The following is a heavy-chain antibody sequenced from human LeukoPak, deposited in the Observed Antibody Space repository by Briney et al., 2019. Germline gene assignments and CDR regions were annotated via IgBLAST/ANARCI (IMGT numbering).Heavy chain of an antibody. CDR2: ISSSSSYI. D-gene: IGHD3-3*01. V-gene: IGHV3-21*01. CDR3: ARGYDFWSARRAAFDI. J-gene: IGHJ3*02. CDR1: GFTFSSYS. Sequence: GGSLRLSCAASGFTFSSYSMNWVRQAPGKGLEWVSSISSSSSYIYYADSVKGRFTISRDNAKNSLYLQMNSLRAEDTAVYYCARGYDFWSARRAAFDIWGQGTMVTVSS.